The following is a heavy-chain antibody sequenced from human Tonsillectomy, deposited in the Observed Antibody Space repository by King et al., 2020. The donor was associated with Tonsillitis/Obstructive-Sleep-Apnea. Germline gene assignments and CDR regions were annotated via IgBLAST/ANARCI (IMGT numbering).Heavy chain of an antibody. D-gene: IGHD5-18*01. CDR2: ISSGSSFT. J-gene: IGHJ4*02. Sequence: VQLVESGGGLVKPGGSLRLSCAASGFTFSSYSMNWVRQAPGKGLEWVSSISSGSSFTYYADSVRGPFTISRDNAKSSLYLQMKSLRAEDTAVYYCAGNSADTPMVVDYWGQGTLVTVSS. V-gene: IGHV3-21*01. CDR3: AGNSADTPMVVDY. CDR1: GFTFSSYS.